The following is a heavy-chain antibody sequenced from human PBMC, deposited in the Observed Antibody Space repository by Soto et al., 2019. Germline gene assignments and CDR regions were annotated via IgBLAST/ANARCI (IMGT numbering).Heavy chain of an antibody. V-gene: IGHV4-34*01. CDR1: GGSFSGYY. CDR2: IDHSGST. Sequence: SETLSLTCAVYGGSFSGYYWSWIRQPPGKGLEWIGEIDHSGSTKYNPSLKRRVTISVDKSKNQFSLKLSSVTAADTAVYYCARGEYRRSNNWFDPWGRGTLVTVSS. D-gene: IGHD6-6*01. CDR3: ARGEYRRSNNWFDP. J-gene: IGHJ5*02.